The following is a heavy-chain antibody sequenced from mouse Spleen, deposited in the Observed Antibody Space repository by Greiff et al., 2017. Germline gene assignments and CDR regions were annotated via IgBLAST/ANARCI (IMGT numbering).Heavy chain of an antibody. CDR2: INPSNGGT. D-gene: IGHD1-1*01. Sequence: QVQLQQPGTELVKPGASVKLSCKASGYTFTSYWMHWVKQRPGQGLEWIGNINPSNGGTNYNEKFKSKATLTVDKSSSTAYMQLSSLTSEDSAVYYCARGEFITTVVDRFAYWGQGTLVTVSA. V-gene: IGHV1-53*01. CDR3: ARGEFITTVVDRFAY. CDR1: GYTFTSYW. J-gene: IGHJ3*01.